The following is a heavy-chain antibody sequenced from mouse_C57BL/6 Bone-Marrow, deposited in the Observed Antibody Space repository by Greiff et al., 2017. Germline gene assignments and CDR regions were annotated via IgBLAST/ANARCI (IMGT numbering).Heavy chain of an antibody. Sequence: VQLQQPGAELVMPGASVKLSCKASGYTFTSYWLHWVKQRPGQGLEWIGEIDPSDSYTNYNQKFKGKSTLTVDKSSSTAYMQLSSLTSEDSAVYYCARLDYWGQGTSVTVSS. CDR2: IDPSDSYT. J-gene: IGHJ4*01. CDR3: ARLDY. V-gene: IGHV1-69*01. CDR1: GYTFTSYW.